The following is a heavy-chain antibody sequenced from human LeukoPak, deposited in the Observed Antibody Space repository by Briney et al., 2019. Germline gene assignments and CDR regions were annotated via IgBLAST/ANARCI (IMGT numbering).Heavy chain of an antibody. Sequence: SETLSLICTVSGGSISSYYWSWIRQPPGKGLEWIGYIYYSGSTNYNPSLKSRVTISVDTSKNQFSLKLSSVTAADTAVYYCARGGRIQLWLRFWGQGTLVTVSS. D-gene: IGHD5-18*01. CDR3: ARGGRIQLWLRF. V-gene: IGHV4-59*01. J-gene: IGHJ4*02. CDR2: IYYSGST. CDR1: GGSISSYY.